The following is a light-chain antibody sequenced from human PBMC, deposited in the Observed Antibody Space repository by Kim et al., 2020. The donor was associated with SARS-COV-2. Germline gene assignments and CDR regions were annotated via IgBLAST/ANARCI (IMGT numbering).Light chain of an antibody. CDR2: WAS. CDR3: QQHYTTPLT. V-gene: IGKV4-1*01. Sequence: DIVMTQSPDSLTVSLGERATFNCKSSQSVLYSSNNKNSLVWYQQKPGQPPKLLIYWASTRQSGVPDRFSGSGSGTDFTLTISSLQAEDVAVYYCQQHYTTPLTFGGGTKVDIK. J-gene: IGKJ4*01. CDR1: QSVLYSSNNKNS.